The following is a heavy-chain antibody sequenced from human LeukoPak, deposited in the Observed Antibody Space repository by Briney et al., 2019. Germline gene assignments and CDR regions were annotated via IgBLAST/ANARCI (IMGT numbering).Heavy chain of an antibody. CDR1: GFTVSSYW. CDR3: AREEHYDFWSGYYYYYGMDV. Sequence: PGGSLRLSWAAAGFTVSSYWMSCVRQAAGKGRGWVANIKQDGSEKNYVDSVNGRFTISRETAQNSLHLTMNSLRAEDTAVYYCAREEHYDFWSGYYYYYGMDVWGQGTTVTVSS. J-gene: IGHJ6*02. V-gene: IGHV3-7*01. D-gene: IGHD3-3*01. CDR2: IKQDGSEK.